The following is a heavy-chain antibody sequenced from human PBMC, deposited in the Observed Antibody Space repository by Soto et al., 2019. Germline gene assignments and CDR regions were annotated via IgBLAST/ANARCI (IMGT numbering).Heavy chain of an antibody. CDR2: IYHSGST. V-gene: IGHV4-4*02. Sequence: AETLSLTCAVSGGSVSSSNWWSWVRQPPGKGLEWSGEIYHSGSTNYNPSLRSRVTRSVDKSKNQFSLKLLSVTAADTAVYYCARATSEYGDRPGMDVWGQGTTVTVSS. J-gene: IGHJ6*02. CDR1: GGSVSSSNW. CDR3: ARATSEYGDRPGMDV. D-gene: IGHD4-17*01.